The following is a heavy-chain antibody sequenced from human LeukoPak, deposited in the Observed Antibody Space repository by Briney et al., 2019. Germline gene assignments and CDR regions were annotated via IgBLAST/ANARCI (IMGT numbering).Heavy chain of an antibody. Sequence: ASVKVSCKASGYTFTSYYMHWVRQPPGQGLEWMGIINPSGGSTSYAQKFQGRVTMTRDMSTSTVYMELSSLRSEDTAVYYCARDIGYYDSSGYYSYWGQGTLVTVSS. V-gene: IGHV1-46*01. J-gene: IGHJ4*02. CDR3: ARDIGYYDSSGYYSY. CDR2: INPSGGST. CDR1: GYTFTSYY. D-gene: IGHD3-22*01.